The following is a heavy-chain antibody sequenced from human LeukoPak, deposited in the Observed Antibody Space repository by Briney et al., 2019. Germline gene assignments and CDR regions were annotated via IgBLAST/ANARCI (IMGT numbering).Heavy chain of an antibody. Sequence: GESLRLSCAASGFPFSTYWMSWVRQAPGKGLEWVSSISSSSSYIYYADSVKGRFTISRDNAKNSLYLQMNSLRAEDTAVYYCARGLVMITFGGVDYWGQGTLVTVSS. J-gene: IGHJ4*02. CDR2: ISSSSSYI. CDR1: GFPFSTYW. V-gene: IGHV3-21*01. D-gene: IGHD3-16*01. CDR3: ARGLVMITFGGVDY.